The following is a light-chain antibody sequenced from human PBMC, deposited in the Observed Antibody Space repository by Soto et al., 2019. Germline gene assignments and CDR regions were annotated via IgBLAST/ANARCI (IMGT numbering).Light chain of an antibody. CDR2: GAS. V-gene: IGKV3-20*01. Sequence: NVLTQSPGTLSLSPGERATLACRASQSVSSRNLAWYQQKPGQAPRLLIYGASNRATGIPDRFSGSGSGSDFTLTISRLEPEDFAVYYCQQYGSSPRTFGQGTKVEIK. J-gene: IGKJ1*01. CDR1: QSVSSRN. CDR3: QQYGSSPRT.